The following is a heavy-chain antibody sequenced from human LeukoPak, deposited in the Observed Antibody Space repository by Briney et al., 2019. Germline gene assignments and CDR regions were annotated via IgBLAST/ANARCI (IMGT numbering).Heavy chain of an antibody. V-gene: IGHV1-18*04. Sequence: ASVKVSCKASGYTFTGHYMHWVRQAPGQGLEWMGWISAYNGDTNYAQKLQGRVTMTTDTSTSTAYMELRSLRSDDTAVYYCVRPSHYVDKAATTPYEIYYFNYGGQEPWVTVPS. CDR1: GYTFTGHY. D-gene: IGHD5-12*01. CDR3: VRPSHYVDKAATTPYEIYYFNY. J-gene: IGHJ4*02. CDR2: ISAYNGDT.